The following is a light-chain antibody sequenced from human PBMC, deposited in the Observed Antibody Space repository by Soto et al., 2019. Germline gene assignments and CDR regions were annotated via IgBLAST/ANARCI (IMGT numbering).Light chain of an antibody. J-gene: IGLJ2*01. CDR3: QSYDSSTVV. CDR1: SGRIASNY. Sequence: NFMLTQPHSVSESPGKTVSISYTRSSGRIASNYVQWYQQRPGSAPTTVIYEDNQRPSGVPDRFSGSTDGSSNSASLTISGLQTEDEADYYCQSYDSSTVVFGGGTQLTVL. V-gene: IGLV6-57*04. CDR2: EDN.